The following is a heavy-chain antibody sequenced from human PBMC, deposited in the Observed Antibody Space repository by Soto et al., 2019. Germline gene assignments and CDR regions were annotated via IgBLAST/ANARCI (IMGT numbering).Heavy chain of an antibody. J-gene: IGHJ4*02. CDR3: ARVWVNYYDSSGPFDY. V-gene: IGHV1-46*01. Sequence: GASVKVSCKASGYTFTSYYMHWVRQAPGQGLEWMGIINPSGGSTSYAQKFQGRVTMTRDTSTSTVYMELSSLRSEDTAVYYCARVWVNYYDSSGPFDYWGQGTLVTVSS. CDR2: INPSGGST. CDR1: GYTFTSYY. D-gene: IGHD3-22*01.